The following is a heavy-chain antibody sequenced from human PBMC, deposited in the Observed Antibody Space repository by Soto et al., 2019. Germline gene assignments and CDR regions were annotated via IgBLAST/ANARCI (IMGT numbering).Heavy chain of an antibody. J-gene: IGHJ6*03. CDR1: GFTFSSYA. Sequence: PGGSLRLSCAASGFTFSSYAMSWVRQAPGRGLEWVSAISGSGGSTYYADSVKGRFTISRDNSKNTLYLQMNSLRAEDTAVYYCAKGPHGDFYYYYYMDVWGKGTTVTVSS. D-gene: IGHD4-17*01. CDR2: ISGSGGST. V-gene: IGHV3-23*01. CDR3: AKGPHGDFYYYYYMDV.